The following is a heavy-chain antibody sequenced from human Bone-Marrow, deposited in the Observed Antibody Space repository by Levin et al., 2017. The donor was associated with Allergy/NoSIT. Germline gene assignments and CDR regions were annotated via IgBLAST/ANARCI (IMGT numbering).Heavy chain of an antibody. J-gene: IGHJ4*02. CDR1: GYTFTSYY. D-gene: IGHD5-18*01. CDR3: ARDVASHSYGFDY. CDR2: INPSGGTT. V-gene: IGHV1-46*01. Sequence: PTASVKVSCKASGYTFTSYYMNWVRQAPGQGLEWMGIINPSGGTTSYAQKFQGRVTMTRDTSTSTVYMELSSLISEDTAVYLCARDVASHSYGFDYWGQGTLVTVSS.